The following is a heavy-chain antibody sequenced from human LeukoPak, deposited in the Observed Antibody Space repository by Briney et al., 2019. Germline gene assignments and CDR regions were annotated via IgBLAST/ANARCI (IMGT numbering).Heavy chain of an antibody. CDR2: IYYSGST. V-gene: IGHV4-59*01. D-gene: IGHD4-17*01. CDR1: GGSISSYY. J-gene: IGHJ4*02. CDR3: ARDYGDYWAGPQGYFDY. Sequence: PSETLSLTWTVSGGSISSYYWSWIRQPPGKGLEWIGYIYYSGSTNYNPSLKSRVTISVDTSKNQFSLKLSSVTAAATAVYYSARDYGDYWAGPQGYFDYWGQGTLVTVSS.